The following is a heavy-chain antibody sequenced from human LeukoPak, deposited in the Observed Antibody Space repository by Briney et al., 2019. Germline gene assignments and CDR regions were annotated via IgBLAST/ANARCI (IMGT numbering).Heavy chain of an antibody. CDR3: ARGGLWFGELLPRDY. CDR1: GGSISSGGYY. CDR2: IYYSGST. D-gene: IGHD3-10*01. Sequence: SQTLSLTCTVSGGSISSGGYYWSWIRQHPGKGLEWIGYIYYSGSTYYNPSLKSRVTISVDTSKNQFSLKLSSVTAADTAVYYCARGGLWFGELLPRDYWGQGTLVTVSS. V-gene: IGHV4-31*03. J-gene: IGHJ4*02.